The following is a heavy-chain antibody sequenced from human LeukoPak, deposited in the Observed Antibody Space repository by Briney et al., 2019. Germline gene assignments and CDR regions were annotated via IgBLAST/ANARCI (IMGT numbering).Heavy chain of an antibody. V-gene: IGHV4-39*01. J-gene: IGHJ4*02. CDR1: GLSISSSRYC. CDR3: ARQLGYCSSTSCYADKVDY. CDR2: IYYRDSN. D-gene: IGHD2-2*01. Sequence: SETLSLTCTVSGLSISSSRYCWGWIRQPPGKGLEWIVSIYYRDSNYYNPSLRRRITISVDTSKNQFSLKLSSVTAADTAVYYCARQLGYCSSTSCYADKVDYWGQGTLVTVSS.